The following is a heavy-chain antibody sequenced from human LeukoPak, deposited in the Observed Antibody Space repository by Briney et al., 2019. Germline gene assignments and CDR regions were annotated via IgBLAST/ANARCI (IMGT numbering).Heavy chain of an antibody. D-gene: IGHD6-6*01. CDR2: INHSGST. V-gene: IGHV4-34*01. J-gene: IGHJ3*01. CDR1: GGSFSGYY. CDR3: ARSSYSSSSSV. Sequence: PSETLSLTCAAYGGSFSGYYWSWIRQPPGKGLEWIGEINHSGSTNYNPSLKSRLTISIDTSKNQFALRLSSVTAADTAVYYCARSSYSSSSSVWGQGTMVTVSS.